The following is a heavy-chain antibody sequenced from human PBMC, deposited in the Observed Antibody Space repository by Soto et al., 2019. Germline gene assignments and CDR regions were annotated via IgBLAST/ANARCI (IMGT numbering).Heavy chain of an antibody. V-gene: IGHV3-66*01. CDR1: GITVTNCF. D-gene: IGHD3-3*01. J-gene: IGHJ4*02. CDR2: ISSAGGT. Sequence: DVQLVESGGGLVQPGGSLRLSCAASGITVTNCFMTWVRQAPGKALEWVSVISSAGGTYYADSVKGRFTISRDNYRNTLYLQMNTLRAEDTAVYYCARDELVGAYDFWHGGQGTLVTVSS. CDR3: ARDELVGAYDFWH.